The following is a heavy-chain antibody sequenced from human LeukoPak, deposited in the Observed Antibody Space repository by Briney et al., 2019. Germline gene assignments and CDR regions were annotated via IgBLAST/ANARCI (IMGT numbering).Heavy chain of an antibody. CDR3: AKDRHAPGRYCSSTTCFPFDS. CDR1: GFTFSSYD. CDR2: ISGSGGST. J-gene: IGHJ5*01. V-gene: IGHV3-23*01. D-gene: IGHD2-2*01. Sequence: GGTLRLSCAASGFTFSSYDMSWVRQAPGKGLEWVSAISGSGGSTYYADSVKGRFTISRDNSKSTLYLQMNSLRAEDTAVYYCAKDRHAPGRYCSSTTCFPFDSWGQGTLVTVSS.